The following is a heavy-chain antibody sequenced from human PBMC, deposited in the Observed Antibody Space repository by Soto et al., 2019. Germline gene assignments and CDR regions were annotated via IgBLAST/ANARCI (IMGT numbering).Heavy chain of an antibody. J-gene: IGHJ4*02. Sequence: EVQLVESGGGLVQPGGSLKLSCAASGFTFSGSAMHWVRQASGKGLEWVGRIRSKANSYATAYAASVKGRFTISRDDSRNAAYLQMNSLKTEDTDVYYGPRVPIDYVYPIDYWGQGTLVTVSS. D-gene: IGHD3-16*01. CDR1: GFTFSGSA. V-gene: IGHV3-73*01. CDR3: PRVPIDYVYPIDY. CDR2: IRSKANSYAT.